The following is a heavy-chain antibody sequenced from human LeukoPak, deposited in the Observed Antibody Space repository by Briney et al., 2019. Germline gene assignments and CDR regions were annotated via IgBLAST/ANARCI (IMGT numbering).Heavy chain of an antibody. Sequence: QPGGSLRLSCAASGFTFSSYEMNWVRQAPGKGLEWVSYISSSGRTIYYADSVKGRFTISRDNAKNSLYLQMNSLRAEDTAVYYCAKDSLLWFGESIPFNWFDPWGQGTLVTVSS. V-gene: IGHV3-48*03. CDR1: GFTFSSYE. CDR2: ISSSGRTI. J-gene: IGHJ5*02. D-gene: IGHD3-10*01. CDR3: AKDSLLWFGESIPFNWFDP.